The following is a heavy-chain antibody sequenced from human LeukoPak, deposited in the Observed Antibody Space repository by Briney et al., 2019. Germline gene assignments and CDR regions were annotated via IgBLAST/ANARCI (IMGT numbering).Heavy chain of an antibody. CDR3: ARSFSGYSYGRLVY. D-gene: IGHD5-18*01. CDR2: INHSGST. Sequence: SETLSLTCAVYGGSFGGYYWSWIRQPPGKGLEWIGEINHSGSTNYNPSLKSRVTISVDTSKNQFSLKLSSVTAADTAVYYCARSFSGYSYGRLVYWGQGTLVTVSS. V-gene: IGHV4-34*01. CDR1: GGSFGGYY. J-gene: IGHJ4*02.